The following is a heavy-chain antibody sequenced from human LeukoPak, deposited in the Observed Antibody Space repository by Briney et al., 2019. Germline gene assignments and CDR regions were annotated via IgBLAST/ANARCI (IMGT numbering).Heavy chain of an antibody. D-gene: IGHD2-15*01. CDR3: ARGLRGGGPGWYYYYYMDV. J-gene: IGHJ6*03. V-gene: IGHV4-61*02. CDR2: IYTSGST. CDR1: GGSISSGSYY. Sequence: TSSETLSLTCTVSGGSISSGSYYWSWIRQPAGKGLEWIGRIYTSGSTNYNPSLKSRVTISVDTSKNQFSLKLSSVTAADTAVYYCARGLRGGGPGWYYYYYMDVWGKGTTVTISS.